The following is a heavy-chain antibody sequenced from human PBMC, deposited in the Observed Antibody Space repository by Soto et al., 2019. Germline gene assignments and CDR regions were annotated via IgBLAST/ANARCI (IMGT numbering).Heavy chain of an antibody. CDR3: ARDNGRIFGLPGPLDV. Sequence: GGSLRLSCAASGFTFSSYAMHWVRQAPGKGLEWVAVISYDGSNKYYADSVKGRFTISRDNSKNTLYLQMNSLRAEDTAVYYCARDNGRIFGLPGPLDVWDQGPKVTVSS. CDR1: GFTFSSYA. V-gene: IGHV3-30-3*01. J-gene: IGHJ6*02. D-gene: IGHD3-3*01. CDR2: ISYDGSNK.